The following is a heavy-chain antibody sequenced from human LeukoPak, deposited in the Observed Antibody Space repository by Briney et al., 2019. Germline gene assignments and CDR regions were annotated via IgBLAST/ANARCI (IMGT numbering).Heavy chain of an antibody. CDR1: GGSISSGGYS. D-gene: IGHD3-22*01. CDR3: ARDHYDSSGLSLTGPKTDAFDI. V-gene: IGHV4-61*02. J-gene: IGHJ3*02. CDR2: IYTSGST. Sequence: KPSQTLSLTCAVSGGSISSGGYSWSWIRQPAGKGLEWIGRIYTSGSTNYNPSLKSRVTMSVDTSKNQFSLKLSSVTAADTAVYYCARDHYDSSGLSLTGPKTDAFDIWGQGTMVTVSS.